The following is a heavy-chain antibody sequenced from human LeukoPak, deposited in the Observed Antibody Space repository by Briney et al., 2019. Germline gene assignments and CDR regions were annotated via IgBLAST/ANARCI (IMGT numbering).Heavy chain of an antibody. CDR1: GGSISSYY. CDR2: IYTSGST. D-gene: IGHD1-1*01. CDR3: TREAGSTQYFDY. V-gene: IGHV4-4*07. Sequence: SETLSLTCTVSGGSISSYYWSWIRQPAGKGLEWIGRIYTSGSTNYNPSLKSRVTMSVGTSKNQFSLKLSSVTAADTAMYYCTREAGSTQYFDYWGQGTLVTVSS. J-gene: IGHJ4*02.